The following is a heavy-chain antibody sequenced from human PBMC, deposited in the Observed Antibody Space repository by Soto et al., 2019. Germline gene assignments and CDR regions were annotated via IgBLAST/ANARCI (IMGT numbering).Heavy chain of an antibody. Sequence: GGSLRLSCAASGFTFSSYSMNWVRRAPGKGLEWVSSMSRSSRYIYYADSVKGRFTISRDNARNSVYLQMNSLRAEDTAVYYCARDGGVAATLANYFDYWGQGTLVTVSS. CDR1: GFTFSSYS. CDR2: MSRSSRYI. V-gene: IGHV3-21*01. CDR3: ARDGGVAATLANYFDY. D-gene: IGHD2-15*01. J-gene: IGHJ4*02.